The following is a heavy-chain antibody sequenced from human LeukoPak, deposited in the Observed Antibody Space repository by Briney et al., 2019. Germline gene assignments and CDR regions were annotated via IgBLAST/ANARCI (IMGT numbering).Heavy chain of an antibody. CDR2: IIPIFGTA. Sequence: ASVTVSCTASGGTFSIYAISWVRQAPGQGLEWMGGIIPIFGTANYAQKFQGRVTITADESTSTAYMELSSLRSEDTAVYYCASLLHYYDSSGSGPPKDYWGQGTLVTVSS. J-gene: IGHJ4*02. CDR3: ASLLHYYDSSGSGPPKDY. CDR1: GGTFSIYA. V-gene: IGHV1-69*13. D-gene: IGHD3-22*01.